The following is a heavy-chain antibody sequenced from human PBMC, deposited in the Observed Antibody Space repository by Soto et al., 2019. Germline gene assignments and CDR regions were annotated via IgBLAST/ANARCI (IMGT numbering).Heavy chain of an antibody. J-gene: IGHJ4*02. V-gene: IGHV3-48*03. CDR3: ARDRLSMVGGITYFFDY. D-gene: IGHD3-10*01. CDR2: ISTSSAAI. Sequence: AGGSLRLSCEVSGFTFSSYEMNWVRQAPGKGLEWISYISTSSAAIFYADSVKGRFTISRDNSKNSLYLEMNSLRVDDTAVYYCARDRLSMVGGITYFFDYWGQGTPVTVSS. CDR1: GFTFSSYE.